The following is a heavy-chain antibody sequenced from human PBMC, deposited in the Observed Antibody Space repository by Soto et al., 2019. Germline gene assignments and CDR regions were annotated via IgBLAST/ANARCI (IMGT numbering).Heavy chain of an antibody. Sequence: SETLSLTCAVYGGSFSGYYWSWIRQPPGKGLEWIGEINHSGSTNYNPSLKSRVTISVDTSKNQFSLKLSSVTAADTAVYYCARLPLLYGYLDAFDIWGQGTMVTVSS. J-gene: IGHJ3*02. CDR1: GGSFSGYY. CDR2: INHSGST. V-gene: IGHV4-34*01. D-gene: IGHD5-18*01. CDR3: ARLPLLYGYLDAFDI.